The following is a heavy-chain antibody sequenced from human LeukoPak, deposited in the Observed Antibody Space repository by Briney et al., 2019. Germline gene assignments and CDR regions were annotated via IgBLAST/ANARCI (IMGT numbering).Heavy chain of an antibody. V-gene: IGHV3-23*01. Sequence: PGGSLRLSCAASGFTFSSYAMSWVRQAPGKGLEWVSAISGSGRSTYYADSVKGRFTISRDNSKNTLYLQMNSLRAEDTAVYYCAKLGSSWYDSYFDYWGQGTLVTVSS. J-gene: IGHJ4*02. CDR3: AKLGSSWYDSYFDY. CDR2: ISGSGRST. CDR1: GFTFSSYA. D-gene: IGHD6-13*01.